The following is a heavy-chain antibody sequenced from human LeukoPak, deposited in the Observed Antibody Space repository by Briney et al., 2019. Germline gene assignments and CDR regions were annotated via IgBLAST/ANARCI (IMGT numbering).Heavy chain of an antibody. CDR3: AREIYGAASWFDP. J-gene: IGHJ5*02. CDR1: GGTFSSYA. Sequence: ASVTVSCKASGGTFSSYAISWVRQAPGQGLEWMGGIIPIFGTANYAQKFQGRVTITADESTSTAYMELSSLRSEDTAVYYCAREIYGAASWFDPWGQGTLVTVSS. V-gene: IGHV1-69*13. CDR2: IIPIFGTA. D-gene: IGHD4-17*01.